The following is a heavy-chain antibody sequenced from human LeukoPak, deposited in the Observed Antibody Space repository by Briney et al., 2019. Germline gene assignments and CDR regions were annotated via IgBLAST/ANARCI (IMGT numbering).Heavy chain of an antibody. J-gene: IGHJ5*02. V-gene: IGHV4-4*02. CDR2: IYHSGST. D-gene: IGHD2-15*01. CDR3: ATHIVVVVAATPGSWFDP. CDR1: GGSISSSNW. Sequence: SGTLSPTCAVSGGSISSSNWWSWVRQPPGKGLEWIGEIYHSGSTNYNPSLKSRVTISVDKSKNQFSLKLSSVTAADTAVYYCATHIVVVVAATPGSWFDPWGQGTLVTVSS.